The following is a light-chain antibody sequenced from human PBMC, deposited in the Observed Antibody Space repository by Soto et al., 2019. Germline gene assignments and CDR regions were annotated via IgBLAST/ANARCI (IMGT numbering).Light chain of an antibody. V-gene: IGKV3-11*01. Sequence: EIVLTQSPATLSLSPGERATLSCRASQSFDNYLAWYQQKPGQAPRLLIHDASERATGIPVRFSGSGSGTDFTLTISSLEPEDFAVYYCQHRYAFTVGPGTKVDI. CDR3: QHRYAFT. J-gene: IGKJ3*01. CDR1: QSFDNY. CDR2: DAS.